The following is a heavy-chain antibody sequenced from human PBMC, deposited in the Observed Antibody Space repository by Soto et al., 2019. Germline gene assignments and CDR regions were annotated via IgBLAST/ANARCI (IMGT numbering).Heavy chain of an antibody. CDR1: GGSFSGYY. J-gene: IGHJ5*02. Sequence: SETLSLTCAVYGGSFSGYYWSWIRQPPGKGLEWIGEINHSGSTNYNPSLKSRVTISVDTSKNQFSLKLSSVTAADTAVYYCARVSVGGCSSCNWFDPWGQGTLVTVSS. D-gene: IGHD6-13*01. CDR3: ARVSVGGCSSCNWFDP. CDR2: INHSGST. V-gene: IGHV4-34*01.